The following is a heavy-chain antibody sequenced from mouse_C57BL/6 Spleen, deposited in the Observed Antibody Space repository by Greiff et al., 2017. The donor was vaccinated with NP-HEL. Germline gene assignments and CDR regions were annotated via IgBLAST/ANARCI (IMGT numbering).Heavy chain of an antibody. D-gene: IGHD2-4*01. CDR3: ARSAIYYDYDGYYFDY. V-gene: IGHV1-82*01. Sequence: QVQLQQSGPELVKPGASVKISCKASGYAFSSSWMNWVKQRPGKGLEWIGRIYPGDGDTNYNGKFKGKATLTADKSSSTAYMQLSSLTSEDSAVYFCARSAIYYDYDGYYFDYWGQGTTLTVSS. J-gene: IGHJ2*01. CDR2: IYPGDGDT. CDR1: GYAFSSSW.